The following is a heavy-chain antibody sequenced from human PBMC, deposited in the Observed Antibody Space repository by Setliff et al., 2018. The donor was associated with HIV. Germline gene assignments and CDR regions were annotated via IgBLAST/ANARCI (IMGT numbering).Heavy chain of an antibody. Sequence: PGGSLRLSCAASGLLFTNAWMSWVRQAPGKGLEWVSLISWDGGSIYYADSVKGRFTVSRDNSKNSLYLQMNSLRTEDTALYYCANLKKRAEDIVVVPAGGYWGQGTLVTVSS. CDR2: ISWDGGSI. CDR3: ANLKKRAEDIVVVPAGGY. CDR1: GLLFTNAW. D-gene: IGHD2-2*01. V-gene: IGHV3-43*01. J-gene: IGHJ4*02.